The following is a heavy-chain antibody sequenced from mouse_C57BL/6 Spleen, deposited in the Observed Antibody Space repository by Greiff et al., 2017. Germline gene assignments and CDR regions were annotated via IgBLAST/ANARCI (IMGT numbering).Heavy chain of an antibody. CDR2: ISDGGSYT. Sequence: EVKLMESGGGLVKPGGSLKLSCAASGFTFSSYAMSWVRQTPEKRLEWVATISDGGSYTYYPDNVKGRFTISRDNAKHHLYLQKSNLKSEDTAMYYCARSNGDERGYYLDYWGQGTTLTVSS. J-gene: IGHJ2*01. CDR1: GFTFSSYA. D-gene: IGHD4-1*02. V-gene: IGHV5-4*03. CDR3: ARSNGDERGYYLDY.